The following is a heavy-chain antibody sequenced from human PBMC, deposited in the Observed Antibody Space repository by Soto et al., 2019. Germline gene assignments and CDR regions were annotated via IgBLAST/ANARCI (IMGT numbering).Heavy chain of an antibody. Sequence: QVQLVQSGAEVKKPGASVKVSCKASGYTFTAYGISWVRQAPGRGLEWMGWIGTYNGNINYAQKVQGRVTMTTDTSTSTAHMELRSLRADDTAVYYCGKNKYESSGGFDSWGQGTLVTVSS. CDR1: GYTFTAYG. D-gene: IGHD3-22*01. CDR3: GKNKYESSGGFDS. CDR2: IGTYNGNI. V-gene: IGHV1-18*01. J-gene: IGHJ4*02.